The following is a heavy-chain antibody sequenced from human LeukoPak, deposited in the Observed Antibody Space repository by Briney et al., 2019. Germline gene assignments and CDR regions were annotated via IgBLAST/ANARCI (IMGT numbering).Heavy chain of an antibody. Sequence: PGGSLRLSCAASGFTFSDIWMSWVRQAPGKGLEWVGRIRSQRDGGTTDYAAFVRGRFIISRDDSKDSVYLQMNTLTTEDTAVYSCSTVSGAGNKDFDYWGQGTLVTVSS. CDR1: GFTFSDIW. V-gene: IGHV3-15*01. CDR3: STVSGAGNKDFDY. D-gene: IGHD2/OR15-2a*01. CDR2: IRSQRDGGTT. J-gene: IGHJ4*02.